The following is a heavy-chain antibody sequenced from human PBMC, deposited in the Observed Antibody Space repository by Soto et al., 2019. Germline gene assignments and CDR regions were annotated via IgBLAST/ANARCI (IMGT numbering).Heavy chain of an antibody. D-gene: IGHD3-10*01. V-gene: IGHV1-2*04. CDR1: GYTFTGCY. J-gene: IGHJ5*02. CDR3: AREGDYYGSGSAENWFDP. Sequence: ASVKVSCKASGYTFTGCYIHWVRQAPGHGLEWMGWINPNSGVTNYSQKFQGWVTMTRDTSISTAYMELSSLRSDDTAVYYCAREGDYYGSGSAENWFDPWGQGTLVTVSS. CDR2: INPNSGVT.